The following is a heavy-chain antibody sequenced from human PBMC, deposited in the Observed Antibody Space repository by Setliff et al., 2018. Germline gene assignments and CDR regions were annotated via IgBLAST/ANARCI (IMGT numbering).Heavy chain of an antibody. CDR1: GFTFSTYR. CDR2: IWDDGVKK. D-gene: IGHD2-15*01. J-gene: IGHJ4*02. CDR3: ASSCSGTTCYAGLDY. Sequence: LRLSCAASGFTFSTYRMHWVRQAPGKGLEWVAVIWDDGVKKYHADSVKGRFTISRDNSKNTLYLQMNSLRAEDTAVYYCASSCSGTTCYAGLDYWGQGTLVTVSS. V-gene: IGHV3-33*08.